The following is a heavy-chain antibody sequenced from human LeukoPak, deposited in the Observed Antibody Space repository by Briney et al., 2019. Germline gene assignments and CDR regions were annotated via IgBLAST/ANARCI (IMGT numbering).Heavy chain of an antibody. CDR3: AKDLNWGVTGWFDH. CDR2: ISGSGGSK. J-gene: IGHJ5*02. Sequence: GGSLRLSRAASGFTFSSYAMSWVRQAPGKGLEWVSAISGSGGSKYYADSVKGRFTISRDNFKNTLSLQMNSLRAEDTAVYYCAKDLNWGVTGWFDHWGQGTLVTVSS. CDR1: GFTFSSYA. V-gene: IGHV3-23*01. D-gene: IGHD7-27*01.